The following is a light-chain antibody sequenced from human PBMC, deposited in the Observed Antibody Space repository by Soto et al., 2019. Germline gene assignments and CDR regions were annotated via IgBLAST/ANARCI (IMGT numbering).Light chain of an antibody. V-gene: IGKV1-5*01. CDR3: HHYNTYST. J-gene: IGKJ1*01. Sequence: DIQMTQSPSTLSASVSDRVTITCRASQSISSRLAWYQRKPGKAPKLLIYDASSLESGVPSRFSGSGSGTEFTLTISSLKPDDFATYYCHHYNTYSTFGQGTKVDIK. CDR1: QSISSR. CDR2: DAS.